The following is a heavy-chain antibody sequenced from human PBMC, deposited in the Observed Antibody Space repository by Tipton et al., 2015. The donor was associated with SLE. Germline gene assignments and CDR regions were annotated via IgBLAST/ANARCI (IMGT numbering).Heavy chain of an antibody. CDR2: ISGSGRRT. J-gene: IGHJ4*02. CDR1: GFTFSTYD. CDR3: AKDYRNTMMLGQVIGEVFDC. D-gene: IGHD3-22*01. Sequence: SLRLSCAASGFTFSTYDMSWVRQAPGKGLEWVSSISGSGRRTFYADSVEGRFTISRDNSKNMVFLQMNSLRAEDTAVYYCAKDYRNTMMLGQVIGEVFDCWCPGTLVAVPS. V-gene: IGHV3-23*01.